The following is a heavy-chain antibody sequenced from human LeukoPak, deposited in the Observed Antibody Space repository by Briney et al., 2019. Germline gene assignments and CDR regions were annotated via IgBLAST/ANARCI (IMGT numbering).Heavy chain of an antibody. Sequence: PGGSLRLSCAASGFTFSSYEMNWVRQAPGKGLEWIGEIYHSGSTNYNPSLKSRVTISVDKSKNQFSLKLSSVTAADTAVYYCARADYGDRRYYFDYWGQGTLVTVSS. V-gene: IGHV4-4*02. CDR1: GFTFSSYEM. D-gene: IGHD4-17*01. CDR3: ARADYGDRRYYFDY. CDR2: IYHSGST. J-gene: IGHJ4*02.